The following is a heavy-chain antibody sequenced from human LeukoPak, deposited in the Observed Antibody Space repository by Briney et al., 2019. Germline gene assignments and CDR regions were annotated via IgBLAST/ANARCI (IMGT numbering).Heavy chain of an antibody. D-gene: IGHD1-14*01. CDR2: INQGGSDK. Sequence: PGGSLRLSCAASGFTFSGHWMSWVRQAPGKGLEWVANINQGGSDKYYVDSVKGRFTIPRDNANNLLYLQMNSLRDEDTAVYYCTRDRSRAEDDWGQGTLVTVSS. J-gene: IGHJ4*02. V-gene: IGHV3-7*01. CDR1: GFTFSGHW. CDR3: TRDRSRAEDD.